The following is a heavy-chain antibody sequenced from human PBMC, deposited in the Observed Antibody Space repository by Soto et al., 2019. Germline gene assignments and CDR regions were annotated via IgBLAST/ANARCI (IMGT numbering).Heavy chain of an antibody. CDR2: ISHGGNEK. J-gene: IGHJ6*02. D-gene: IGHD3-10*01. V-gene: IGHV3-30*18. CDR1: GFIFSSYA. CDR3: AKVSSDRGYYYFAMDV. Sequence: QVQLLESGGGVVQPGRSLRLSCAASGFIFSSYAMHWVRQAPGKGLEWVAVISHGGNEKYYADSVEGRVTISRDNSKNMVYLQMNGLRPEDTAVYYCAKVSSDRGYYYFAMDVWGHGTTVTVSS.